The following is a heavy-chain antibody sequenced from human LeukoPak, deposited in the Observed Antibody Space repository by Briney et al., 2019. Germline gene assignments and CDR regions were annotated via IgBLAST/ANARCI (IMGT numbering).Heavy chain of an antibody. J-gene: IGHJ4*02. CDR3: ARDGQRGYYYVDY. CDR2: INPGGSSI. V-gene: IGHV3-74*01. Sequence: GGSLRLSCAASGFTFSSYWMHWVRQVPGKGLVWVARINPGGSSITYADSVKGRFTISRDNAKNSLYLQMNSLRAEDTAVYYCARDGQRGYYYVDYWGQGTLVTVSS. CDR1: GFTFSSYW. D-gene: IGHD3-22*01.